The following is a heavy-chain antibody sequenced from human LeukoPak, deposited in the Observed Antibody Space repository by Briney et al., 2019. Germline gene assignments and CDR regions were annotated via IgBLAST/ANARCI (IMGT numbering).Heavy chain of an antibody. V-gene: IGHV3-53*01. CDR1: GFTVSSNY. J-gene: IGHJ4*02. CDR2: IYSGGDT. Sequence: GGSLRLSCAASGFTVSSNYMSWVCQAPGKGLEWVSVIYSGGDTYYADSVKGRFTISRDNSKNTLYLQMNSLRAEDTALYYCARGTSLSKYYFVYRRQGSLVTVSS. CDR3: ARGTSLSKYYFVY. D-gene: IGHD2/OR15-2a*01.